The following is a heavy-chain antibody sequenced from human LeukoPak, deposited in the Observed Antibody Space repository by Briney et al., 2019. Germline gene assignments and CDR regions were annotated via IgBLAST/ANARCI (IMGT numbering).Heavy chain of an antibody. V-gene: IGHV4-59*01. CDR3: ARDHYYGSGSYPYWYFDL. D-gene: IGHD3-10*01. Sequence: PSETLSLTCTVSGGSISSYYWSWIRQPPGKGLEWIGYMYNSGSTNYNPSLKSRVTISVDTSKNQFSLKLSSVTAADTAVYYCARDHYYGSGSYPYWYFDLWGRGTLVTVSS. CDR1: GGSISSYY. J-gene: IGHJ2*01. CDR2: MYNSGST.